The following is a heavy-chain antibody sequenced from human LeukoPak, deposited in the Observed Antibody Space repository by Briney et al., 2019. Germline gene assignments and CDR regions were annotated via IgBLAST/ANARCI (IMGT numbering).Heavy chain of an antibody. CDR2: ISGSGGST. CDR3: AKGRFGELLFDY. V-gene: IGHV3-23*01. Sequence: GGSLRLSCAASGFTFSSYAMSWVRQAPGKGLEWVSAISGSGGSTYYADSVKGWFTISRDNSKNTLYLQMNSLRAEDTAVYYCAKGRFGELLFDYWGQGTLVTVSS. D-gene: IGHD3-10*01. J-gene: IGHJ4*02. CDR1: GFTFSSYA.